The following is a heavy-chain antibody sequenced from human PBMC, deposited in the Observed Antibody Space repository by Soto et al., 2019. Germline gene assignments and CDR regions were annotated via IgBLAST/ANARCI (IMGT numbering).Heavy chain of an antibody. CDR1: GTSIRGYY. J-gene: IGHJ4*02. V-gene: IGHV4-59*01. D-gene: IGHD3-10*01. CDR3: TREVSSFGSNHFDS. Sequence: SETLSLTCSVSGTSIRGYYWTWIRQPPGKGLEWIGYIYYTGTTKYNPSLKSRVTISVDTSKNQFSLRLNSVTAADTAVYYCTREVSSFGSNHFDSWGQGALGTVS. CDR2: IYYTGTT.